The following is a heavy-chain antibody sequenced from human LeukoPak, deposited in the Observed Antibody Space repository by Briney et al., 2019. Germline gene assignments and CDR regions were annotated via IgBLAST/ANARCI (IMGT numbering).Heavy chain of an antibody. D-gene: IGHD3-3*01. CDR2: IIPIFGTA. Sequence: SVKVSCKASGGTFSSYAISWVRQAPGQGLEWMGRIIPIFGTANYAQKFQGRVTITTDESTSTAYMELSSLGSEDTAVYYCARDFWSGYYLGNWFDPWGQGTLVTVSS. J-gene: IGHJ5*02. V-gene: IGHV1-69*05. CDR3: ARDFWSGYYLGNWFDP. CDR1: GGTFSSYA.